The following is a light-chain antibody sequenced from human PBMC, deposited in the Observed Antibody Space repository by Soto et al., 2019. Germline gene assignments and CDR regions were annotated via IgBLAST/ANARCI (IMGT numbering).Light chain of an antibody. J-gene: IGKJ4*01. CDR3: QQYGSSPLT. V-gene: IGKV3-20*01. CDR1: QSVTSTY. Sequence: EIVLTQSPGTLSLSPGERATLSCRASQSVTSTYLAWYQQKPGQAPRLLIYGASNRATGIPDRFTGSGSRTDFTLTISSLEPEDFAVYYCQQYGSSPLTFGGGTKVEIK. CDR2: GAS.